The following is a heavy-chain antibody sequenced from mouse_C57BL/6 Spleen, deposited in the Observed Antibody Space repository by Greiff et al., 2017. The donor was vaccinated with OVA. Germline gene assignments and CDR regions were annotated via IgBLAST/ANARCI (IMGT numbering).Heavy chain of an antibody. CDR1: GYSITSGYY. J-gene: IGHJ1*03. V-gene: IGHV3-6*01. D-gene: IGHD2-2*01. CDR2: ISYDGSN. Sequence: EVKLVESGPGLVKPSQSLSLTCSVTGYSITSGYYWNWIRQFPGNKLEWMGYISYDGSNNYNPSLKNRISITRDTSKNQFFLKLNSVTTEDTATYYCARSGYYWYFDVWGTGTTVTVSS. CDR3: ARSGYYWYFDV.